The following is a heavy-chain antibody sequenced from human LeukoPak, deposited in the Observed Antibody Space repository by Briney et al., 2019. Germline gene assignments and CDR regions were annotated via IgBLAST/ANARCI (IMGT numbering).Heavy chain of an antibody. J-gene: IGHJ4*02. CDR2: IIPTFGTA. CDR3: ARDRDNWNYSSSDY. CDR1: GGTFSSYA. V-gene: IGHV1-69*05. Sequence: GASVKVSCKASGGTFSSYAISWVRQAPGQGLEWMGRIIPTFGTANYAQKFQGRVTITTDESTSTAYMELSSLRSEDTAVYYCARDRDNWNYSSSDYWGQGTLVTVSS. D-gene: IGHD1-7*01.